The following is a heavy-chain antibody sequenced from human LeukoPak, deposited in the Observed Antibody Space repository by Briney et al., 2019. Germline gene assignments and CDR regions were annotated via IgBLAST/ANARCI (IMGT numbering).Heavy chain of an antibody. V-gene: IGHV1-46*01. Sequence: ASVKVSCKASGGTFSSYAISRVRQAPGQGLEWMGIINPSGGSTSYAQKFQGRVTMTRDTSTSTVYMELSSLRSEDTAVYYCARDGAFDYDSSGYLPYNWFDPWGQGTLVTVSS. J-gene: IGHJ5*02. D-gene: IGHD3-22*01. CDR3: ARDGAFDYDSSGYLPYNWFDP. CDR2: INPSGGST. CDR1: GGTFSSYA.